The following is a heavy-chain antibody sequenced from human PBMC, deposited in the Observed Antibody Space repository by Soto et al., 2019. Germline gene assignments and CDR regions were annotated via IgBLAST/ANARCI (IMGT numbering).Heavy chain of an antibody. V-gene: IGHV4-34*01. Sequence: SETLSLTXAVYGGSFSGYYWSWIRQPPGKGLEWIGEINHSGSTNYNPSLKSRVTISVDTSKNQFSLKLSSVTAADTAVYYCARFDYDYSNQRPRYYYYGMDVWGQGTTVTVSS. D-gene: IGHD4-4*01. J-gene: IGHJ6*02. CDR2: INHSGST. CDR3: ARFDYDYSNQRPRYYYYGMDV. CDR1: GGSFSGYY.